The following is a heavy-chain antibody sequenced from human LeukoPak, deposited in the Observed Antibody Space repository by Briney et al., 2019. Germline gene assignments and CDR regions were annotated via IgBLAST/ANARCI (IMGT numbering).Heavy chain of an antibody. D-gene: IGHD5-12*01. CDR1: GFTFSSYA. V-gene: IGHV3-30*02. CDR2: IRYDGSNK. CDR3: ARATGGYDPLGY. Sequence: PGGSLRLSCAASGFTFSSYAMSWVRQAPGKGLEWVAFIRYDGSNKYYADSVKGRFTISRDNSKNTLYLQMNSLRADDTAVYYCARATGGYDPLGYWGQGTLVTVSS. J-gene: IGHJ4*02.